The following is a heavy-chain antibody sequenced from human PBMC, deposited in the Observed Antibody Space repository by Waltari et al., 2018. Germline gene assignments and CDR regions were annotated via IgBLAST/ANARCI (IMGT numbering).Heavy chain of an antibody. CDR2: IIPIFGTA. D-gene: IGHD1-1*01. CDR1: GGTFSSYA. CDR3: ARARTTGVQRDAFDI. V-gene: IGHV1-69*14. J-gene: IGHJ3*02. Sequence: QVPLVQSGDEVRMPGSSVKVYCTDSGGTFSSYAIRRLRQAPGQGLEWMGGIIPIFGTANYAQKFQGRVTITADKSTSTAYMELSSLRSEDTAVYYCARARTTGVQRDAFDIWGQGTMVTVSS.